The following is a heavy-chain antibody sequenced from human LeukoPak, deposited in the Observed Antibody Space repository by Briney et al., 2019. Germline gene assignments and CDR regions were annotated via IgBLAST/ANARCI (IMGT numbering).Heavy chain of an antibody. CDR1: GFDFSNSW. J-gene: IGHJ3*02. CDR3: ASQDSNNAFEI. V-gene: IGHV3-7*01. Sequence: GGSLRLSCAASGFDFSNSWMSWVRQAPGKGLEWVANIKKDGSEKNYGDSVRGRLTISRDNAKHSLFLQMNSLRDEDTAVYYCASQDSNNAFEIWGQGTRVTVSS. D-gene: IGHD3-22*01. CDR2: IKKDGSEK.